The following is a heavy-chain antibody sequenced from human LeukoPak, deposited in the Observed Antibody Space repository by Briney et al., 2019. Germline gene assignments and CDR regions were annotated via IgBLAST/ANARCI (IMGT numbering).Heavy chain of an antibody. V-gene: IGHV5-51*01. CDR2: IYPGDSDT. Sequence: GESLKISCKGSGYSFTSYWIGWVRQMPGKGLEWMGIIYPGDSDTRYSPSFQGQVPISADKSISTAYLQWSSLKASDTAMYYCARRGNYYDSSGYTYYFDYWGQGTLVTVSS. D-gene: IGHD3-22*01. J-gene: IGHJ4*02. CDR3: ARRGNYYDSSGYTYYFDY. CDR1: GYSFTSYW.